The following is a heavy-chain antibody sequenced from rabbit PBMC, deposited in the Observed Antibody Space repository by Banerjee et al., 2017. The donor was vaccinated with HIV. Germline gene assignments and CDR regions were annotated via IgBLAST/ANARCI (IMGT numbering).Heavy chain of an antibody. Sequence: QSLEESGGDLVKPGASLTLTCTASGFSFSSSYWICWVRQAPGKGLEWSACIDAGSSGRTYYASWAKGRFTISKTSSTTVTLQMTSLTAADTATYFCARPDSYDDYGDHTTPYYFNLWGPGTLVTVS. CDR3: ARPDSYDDYGDHTTPYYFNL. D-gene: IGHD2-1*01. CDR2: IDAGSSGRT. J-gene: IGHJ4*01. CDR1: GFSFSSSYW. V-gene: IGHV1S40*01.